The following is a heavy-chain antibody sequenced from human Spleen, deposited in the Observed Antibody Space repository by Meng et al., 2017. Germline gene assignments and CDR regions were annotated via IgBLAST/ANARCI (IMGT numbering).Heavy chain of an antibody. CDR1: GFTFSKYN. Sequence: GSLRLSCTVSGFTFSKYNINWVRQAPGKGLEWVSYISSSGSTIYHADSVKGRFTISRDNNKNTLYLQMNSQRAEDTALYYCARGGEYYDYVWGNHHPFDYWGQGTQVTGSS. CDR3: ARGGEYYDYVWGNHHPFDY. D-gene: IGHD3-16*01. J-gene: IGHJ4*02. V-gene: IGHV3-48*04. CDR2: ISSSGSTI.